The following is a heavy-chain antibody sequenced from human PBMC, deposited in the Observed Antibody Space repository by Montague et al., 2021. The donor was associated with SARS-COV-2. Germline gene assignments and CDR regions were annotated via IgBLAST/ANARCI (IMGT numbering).Heavy chain of an antibody. D-gene: IGHD3-3*01. CDR1: EYTFTSYA. J-gene: IGHJ5*02. CDR2: INTNTGNP. Sequence: SVRVSCKASEYTFTSYAMNWVRQAPGQGLEWMGWINTNTGNPTYXQGFTGRFVFSLDTSVSTAYLQISSLKAEDTAVYYCARSDFWSGLSPWGQGTLVTVSS. CDR3: ARSDFWSGLSP. V-gene: IGHV7-4-1*02.